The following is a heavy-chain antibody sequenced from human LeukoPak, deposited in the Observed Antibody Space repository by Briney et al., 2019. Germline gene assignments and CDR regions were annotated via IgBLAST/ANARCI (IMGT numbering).Heavy chain of an antibody. D-gene: IGHD4-17*01. CDR2: IYTSGST. CDR1: GGSISSYY. V-gene: IGHV4-4*07. J-gene: IGHJ3*02. CDR3: ARDWATVTTFDAFDI. Sequence: TSETLSLTCTVSGGSISSYYWSWIRQPAGKGLEWIGRIYTSGSTNHNPSLKSRVTMSVDTSKNQFSLKLRAVTAADTAVYYCARDWATVTTFDAFDIWGQGTMVTVP.